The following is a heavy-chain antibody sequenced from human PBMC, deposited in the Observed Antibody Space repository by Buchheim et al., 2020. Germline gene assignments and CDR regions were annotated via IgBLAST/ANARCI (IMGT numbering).Heavy chain of an antibody. J-gene: IGHJ4*02. CDR2: ISGSGGST. Sequence: EVQLLESGEGLVQPGGSLRLSCAASGFTFSSYAMSWVRQAPGKGLEWVSAISGSGGSTYYADSVKGRFTISSDNSKNTLYLQMNSLRAEDTAVYYCAKDRGGFGELPYSFDYWGQGTL. CDR1: GFTFSSYA. V-gene: IGHV3-23*01. CDR3: AKDRGGFGELPYSFDY. D-gene: IGHD3-10*01.